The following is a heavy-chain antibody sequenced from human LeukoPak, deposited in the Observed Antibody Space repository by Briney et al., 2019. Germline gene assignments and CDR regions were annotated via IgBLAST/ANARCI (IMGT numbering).Heavy chain of an antibody. CDR2: IDHSRRT. V-gene: IGHV4-34*01. Sequence: SETLSLTCAVYGGSFSGYYWCWIRQPPGKGLEWIGEIDHSRRTNSNASLKSRVSLSIDMSKNQFSLRLSSVTAADTAVYYCARKSIVTAGRKPYDFWDQGALGTVSP. CDR3: ARKSIVTAGRKPYDF. J-gene: IGHJ4*02. D-gene: IGHD6-13*01. CDR1: GGSFSGYY.